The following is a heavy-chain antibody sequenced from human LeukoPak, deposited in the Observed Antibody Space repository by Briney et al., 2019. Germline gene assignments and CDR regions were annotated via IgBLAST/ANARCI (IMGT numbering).Heavy chain of an antibody. D-gene: IGHD3-16*02. CDR3: ARRTFGGVIAY. J-gene: IGHJ4*02. CDR1: GVSISSYY. Sequence: SETLSLTCTVSGVSISSYYWSWIRQPPGKGLEWIGYIYYIGSTNYNPSLKSRVTISVDTSKNQFSLKLSSVTAADTAVYYCARRTFGGVIAYWGQGTLVTVSS. V-gene: IGHV4-59*01. CDR2: IYYIGST.